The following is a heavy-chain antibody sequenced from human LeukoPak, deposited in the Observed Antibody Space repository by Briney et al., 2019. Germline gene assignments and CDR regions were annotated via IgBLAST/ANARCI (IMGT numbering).Heavy chain of an antibody. CDR3: ATHLYSQYSSGWYVGDLRGPPFDY. V-gene: IGHV4-59*12. CDR2: IYYSGST. CDR1: GGSISSYY. J-gene: IGHJ4*02. Sequence: SETLSLTCAVSGGSISSYYWSWIRQPPGKGLEWIGCIYYSGSTNYNPSLKSRVTISVDTSKNQFSLKLSSVTAADTAVYYCATHLYSQYSSGWYVGDLRGPPFDYWGQGTLVTVSS. D-gene: IGHD6-19*01.